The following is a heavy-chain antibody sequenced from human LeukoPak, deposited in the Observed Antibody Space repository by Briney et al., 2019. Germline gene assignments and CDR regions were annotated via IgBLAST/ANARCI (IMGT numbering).Heavy chain of an antibody. J-gene: IGHJ6*03. Sequence: PGRSLRLSCAASGFTFDDYTMNWVRQAPGKGLEWVSSISRSSIYIYYADSVKGRFTISRDNAKNLLYLQMNSLRAEDTAVYYCALLWFGELDYFYYMDVWGKGTTVTVSS. D-gene: IGHD3-10*01. CDR2: ISRSSIYI. V-gene: IGHV3-21*06. CDR1: GFTFDDYT. CDR3: ALLWFGELDYFYYMDV.